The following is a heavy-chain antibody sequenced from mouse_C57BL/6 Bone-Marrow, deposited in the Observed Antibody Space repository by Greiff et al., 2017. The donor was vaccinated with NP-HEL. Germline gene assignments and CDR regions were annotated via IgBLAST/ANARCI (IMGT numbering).Heavy chain of an antibody. J-gene: IGHJ2*01. CDR2: IDPSDSYT. Sequence: QVQLQQPGAELVMPGASVKLSCKASGYTFTSYWMHWVKQRPGQGLEWIGEIDPSDSYTNYNQKFKGKSTLIVDKSSSTAYMQLSSLTSEDSAVYYCASDYYGSTYYFDYWGQGTTLTVSS. CDR1: GYTFTSYW. D-gene: IGHD1-1*01. V-gene: IGHV1-69*01. CDR3: ASDYYGSTYYFDY.